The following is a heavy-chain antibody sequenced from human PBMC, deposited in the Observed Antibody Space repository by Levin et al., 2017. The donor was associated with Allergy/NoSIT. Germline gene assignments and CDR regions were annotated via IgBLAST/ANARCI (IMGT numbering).Heavy chain of an antibody. V-gene: IGHV3-7*01. Sequence: AGGSLRLSCAASGFTFSHFWMTWVRQAPGKGLEWVASIHPDGSGKYYVDSVKGRFTISRDNAHNSLFLQMNSLRAEDTAVFFCARVGYPNNFGWHAGYWGQGTLVTVSS. CDR1: GFTFSHFW. D-gene: IGHD3-9*01. CDR3: ARVGYPNNFGWHAGY. J-gene: IGHJ4*02. CDR2: IHPDGSGK.